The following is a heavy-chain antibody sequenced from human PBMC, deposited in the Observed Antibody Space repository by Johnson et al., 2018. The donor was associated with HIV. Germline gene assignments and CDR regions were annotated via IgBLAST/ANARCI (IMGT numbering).Heavy chain of an antibody. CDR2: IYSGGSTI. J-gene: IGHJ3*02. Sequence: VQLVESGGGLIQPGGSLRLSCAASGFIVSNNYMSWVRQTPGKGLEWVSVIYSGGSTIYYADSVKGRFTISRDNAKNSLYLQMNSLRAEDTAVYYCARERNYGTHAAFDIWGQGKMVTVSS. D-gene: IGHD1-7*01. CDR1: GFIVSNNY. V-gene: IGHV3-53*01. CDR3: ARERNYGTHAAFDI.